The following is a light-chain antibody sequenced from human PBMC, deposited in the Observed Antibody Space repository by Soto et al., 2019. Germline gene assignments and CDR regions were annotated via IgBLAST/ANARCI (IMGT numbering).Light chain of an antibody. Sequence: QSALTQPPSASGSPGQSVTISCTGTSSDVGGYNYVSWYQQHPGKAPKLMIYEVSKRPSGVPDRFSGSKSGNTASLTVYGLTAEHEDHYYCSSYAGSSNVFGTGTKVTVL. CDR2: EVS. CDR3: SSYAGSSNV. CDR1: SSDVGGYNY. V-gene: IGLV2-8*01. J-gene: IGLJ1*01.